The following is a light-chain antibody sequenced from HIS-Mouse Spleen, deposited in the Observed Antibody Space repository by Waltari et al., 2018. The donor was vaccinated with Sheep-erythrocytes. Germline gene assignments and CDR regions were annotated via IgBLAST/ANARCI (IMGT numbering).Light chain of an antibody. V-gene: IGKV3-20*01. CDR1: QSVSSSY. Sequence: EIVLTQSPGTLSLSPGERATLSCRASQSVSSSYLAWYQQKPGQAPRLLISGASSRATGIPDRFSGSGSGTDFTLTISRLEPEDFATYYCQQANSFPITFGQGTRLEIK. CDR3: QQANSFPIT. J-gene: IGKJ5*01. CDR2: GAS.